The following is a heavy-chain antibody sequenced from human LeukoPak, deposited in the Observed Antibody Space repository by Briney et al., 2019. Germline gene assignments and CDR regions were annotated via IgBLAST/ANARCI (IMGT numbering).Heavy chain of an antibody. D-gene: IGHD3-9*01. CDR2: IKRKIDGETT. J-gene: IGHJ4*02. Sequence: GGSLRLSCATSGYTFSDCWMSWVRQAPGKGLEWVGRIKRKIDGETTDYGAPVKGRFTISRDDSKNMLYLQMSSLQTEDTAVYYCVAGLGSSELDYWGQGTLVTVSS. V-gene: IGHV3-15*01. CDR3: VAGLGSSELDY. CDR1: GYTFSDCW.